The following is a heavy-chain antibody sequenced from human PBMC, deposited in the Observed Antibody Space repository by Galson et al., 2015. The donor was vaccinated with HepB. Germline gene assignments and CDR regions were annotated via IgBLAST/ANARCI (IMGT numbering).Heavy chain of an antibody. CDR1: GYTFTSYY. CDR3: ARSDSCSSTSCYSGYYYYGMDV. V-gene: IGHV1-46*01. Sequence: SVKVSCKASGYTFTSYYMHWVRQAPGQGLEWMGIINPSGGSTSYAQKFQGRVTMTRDTSTSTVYMELSSLRSEDTAVYYCARSDSCSSTSCYSGYYYYGMDVWGQGTTVTVSS. D-gene: IGHD2-2*01. CDR2: INPSGGST. J-gene: IGHJ6*02.